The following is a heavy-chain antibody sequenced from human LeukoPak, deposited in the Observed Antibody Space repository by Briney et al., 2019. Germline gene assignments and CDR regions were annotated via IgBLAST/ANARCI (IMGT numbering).Heavy chain of an antibody. J-gene: IGHJ4*02. V-gene: IGHV1-2*02. CDR2: INLNSGGT. CDR1: GYTFTDYY. CDR3: ATMGATNFDH. D-gene: IGHD1-26*01. Sequence: AAGKVSCKASGYTFTDYYMHWVRQAPGQGLEWLGWINLNSGGTSYAQKFQGRVTMTRDTSISTAYMEVSRLRSDDTAVYYCATMGATNFDHWGQGTLVT.